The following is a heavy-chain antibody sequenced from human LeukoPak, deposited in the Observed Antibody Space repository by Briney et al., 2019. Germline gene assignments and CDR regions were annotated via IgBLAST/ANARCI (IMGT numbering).Heavy chain of an antibody. CDR2: ISYDGSNK. J-gene: IGHJ4*02. CDR3: AKAPRDIVATVFFDY. Sequence: GGSLRLSCPASRFTLSSYGMHWVRQAPAKGLEWVAVISYDGSNKYYADSVKGRFTISRDNSKNTLYLQMNSLRAEDTAVYYCAKAPRDIVATVFFDYWGQGTLVTVSS. V-gene: IGHV3-30*18. CDR1: RFTLSSYG. D-gene: IGHD5-12*01.